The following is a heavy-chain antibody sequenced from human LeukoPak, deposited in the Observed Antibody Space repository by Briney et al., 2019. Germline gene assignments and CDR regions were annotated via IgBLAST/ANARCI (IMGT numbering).Heavy chain of an antibody. Sequence: GGSLRLSCAASGFTFSSYAMHWVRQAPGKGLEWVAVISFDGSSKYYADSVKGRFTISRDNSKKTLHLQLNSLRAEDTAAYYCARDTSLSGNYLMGYWGQGTLVTVSS. V-gene: IGHV3-30*01. D-gene: IGHD1-26*01. CDR3: ARDTSLSGNYLMGY. CDR1: GFTFSSYA. J-gene: IGHJ4*02. CDR2: ISFDGSSK.